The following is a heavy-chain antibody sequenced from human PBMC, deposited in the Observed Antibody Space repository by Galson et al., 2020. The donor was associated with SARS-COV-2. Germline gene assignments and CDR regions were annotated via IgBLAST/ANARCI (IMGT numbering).Heavy chain of an antibody. Sequence: KIGEPLKISCKGSGYSFTSYWIGWVRQMPGKGLEWMGTIYPGDSDTRYSPSFQGQVTISADKSISTAYLQWSSLKASDTAMYYCARYPNWGGYYYGMDVWGQGTTVTVSS. CDR1: GYSFTSYW. CDR2: IYPGDSDT. D-gene: IGHD7-27*01. CDR3: ARYPNWGGYYYGMDV. V-gene: IGHV5-51*01. J-gene: IGHJ6*02.